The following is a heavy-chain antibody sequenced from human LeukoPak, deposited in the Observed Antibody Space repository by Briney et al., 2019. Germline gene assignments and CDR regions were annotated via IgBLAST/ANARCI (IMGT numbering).Heavy chain of an antibody. D-gene: IGHD1-26*01. Sequence: GESLTLSCAASGFTFRSYWMSWARQVPGKGLECVANIKPDGSEKYYVDSVKGRFTISRDNAKNSLYLQMNGLRADDTAVYYCARDTSGSYYMDYWGQGTLVTVSS. J-gene: IGHJ4*02. V-gene: IGHV3-7*01. CDR1: GFTFRSYW. CDR2: IKPDGSEK. CDR3: ARDTSGSYYMDY.